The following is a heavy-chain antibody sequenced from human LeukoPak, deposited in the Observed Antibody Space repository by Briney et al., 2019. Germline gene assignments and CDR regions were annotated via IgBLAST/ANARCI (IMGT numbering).Heavy chain of an antibody. CDR1: GDSVSSKSAA. CDR2: TYYRSKWDN. V-gene: IGHV6-1*01. Sequence: SQTFSLTCAISGDSVSSKSAAWNWIRQSPSKGLEWLGRTYYRSKWDNDYAVSVKSRITINPDTSKNQFSLQLNSVTPEDTAVYYCARGGLTYYYDSSGYYYYYYGMDVWGQGTTVTVSS. CDR3: ARGGLTYYYDSSGYYYYYYGMDV. J-gene: IGHJ6*02. D-gene: IGHD3-22*01.